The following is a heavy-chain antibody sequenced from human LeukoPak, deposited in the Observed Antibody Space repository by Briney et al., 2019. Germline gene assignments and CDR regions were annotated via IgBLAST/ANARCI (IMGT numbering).Heavy chain of an antibody. CDR2: INPSGGST. CDR1: GYTFTSYY. V-gene: IGHV1-46*01. D-gene: IGHD1-26*01. CDR3: ARDGATSDWFDP. J-gene: IGHJ5*02. Sequence: GASVKVSCKTSGYTFTSYYMHWVRQAPGQGLEWMGIINPSGGSTSYAQKFQGRVTMTRDMSTSTVYMELSSLRSEDTAVYYCARDGATSDWFDPWGQGTLVTVSS.